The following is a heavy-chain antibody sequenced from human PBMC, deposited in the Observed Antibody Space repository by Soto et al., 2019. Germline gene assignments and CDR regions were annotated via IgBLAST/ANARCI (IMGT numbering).Heavy chain of an antibody. Sequence: GGSLRLSCAASGFTFSSYAMSWVRQAPGKGLEWVSAISGSGGSTYYADSVKGRFTISRDNSKNTLYLQMNSLRAEDMAVYYGAKGGYYDSSGYYYYYGMDVWGQGTTVTVSS. CDR1: GFTFSSYA. CDR2: ISGSGGST. CDR3: AKGGYYDSSGYYYYYGMDV. D-gene: IGHD3-22*01. J-gene: IGHJ6*02. V-gene: IGHV3-23*01.